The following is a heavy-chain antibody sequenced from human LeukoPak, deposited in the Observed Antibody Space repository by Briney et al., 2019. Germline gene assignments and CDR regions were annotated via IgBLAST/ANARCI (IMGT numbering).Heavy chain of an antibody. CDR1: GGSFSGYY. J-gene: IGHJ4*02. Sequence: SETLSLTCAVYGGSFSGYYWSWIRQPPGKGLEWIGEINHSGSTNYNPSLKSRVTISVDTSKNQFSLKLSSVTAADTAVYYCARRGSSSWYDYWGQGTLVTVSS. CDR3: ARRGSSSWYDY. CDR2: INHSGST. D-gene: IGHD6-13*01. V-gene: IGHV4-34*01.